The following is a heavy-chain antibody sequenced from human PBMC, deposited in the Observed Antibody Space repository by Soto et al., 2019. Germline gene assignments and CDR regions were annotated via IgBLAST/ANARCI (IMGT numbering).Heavy chain of an antibody. Sequence: ASETLSLTCAVYGGSFSGYYWSWIRQPPGKGLEWIGEINHSGSTNYNPSLKSRVTISVDTSKNQFSLKLSSVTAADTAVYYCARSRFGRYYSYYMDVWGKGTTVTVSS. CDR3: ARSRFGRYYSYYMDV. D-gene: IGHD3-10*01. CDR1: GGSFSGYY. V-gene: IGHV4-34*01. J-gene: IGHJ6*03. CDR2: INHSGST.